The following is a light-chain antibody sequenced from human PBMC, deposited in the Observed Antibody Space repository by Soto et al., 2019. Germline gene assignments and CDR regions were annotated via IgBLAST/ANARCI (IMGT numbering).Light chain of an antibody. J-gene: IGKJ1*01. Sequence: EIVLTQSPGTLSLSPGERATLSCSASQSVSSSSLGWYQQQPGQAPRLLIYGASSRATGIPDRFSGSGSGTDFTLTISRLEPEDFAVYYCQQYGNSPRTFGQGTKVEIK. CDR1: QSVSSSS. CDR3: QQYGNSPRT. V-gene: IGKV3-20*01. CDR2: GAS.